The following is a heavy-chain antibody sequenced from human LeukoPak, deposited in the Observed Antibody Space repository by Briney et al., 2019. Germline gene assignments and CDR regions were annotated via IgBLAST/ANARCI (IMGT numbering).Heavy chain of an antibody. Sequence: PGGSLRLSCEGPGTSCMHWVRRVPGQGLVWVSRIKTDGSSTSYADSVKGRFTISRDNAKNTLCLQMNSLRVEDTAVYYCASGDGVIMNYWGQGTLVTVSS. CDR3: ASGDGVIMNY. V-gene: IGHV3-74*01. CDR2: IKTDGSST. CDR1: GTSC. D-gene: IGHD3-10*01. J-gene: IGHJ4*02.